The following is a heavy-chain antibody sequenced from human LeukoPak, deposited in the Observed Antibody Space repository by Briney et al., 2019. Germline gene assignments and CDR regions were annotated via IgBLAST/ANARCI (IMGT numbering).Heavy chain of an antibody. D-gene: IGHD3-10*01. Sequence: ASVKVSCKASGYTFTSYGISWVRQAPGQGLEWMGWMNPNSSNTGYAQKFQGRVTMTRNTSISTAYMELSSLRSEDTAVYYCARDGSGSYPFDYWGQGTLVTVSS. CDR3: ARDGSGSYPFDY. CDR1: GYTFTSYG. CDR2: MNPNSSNT. V-gene: IGHV1-8*02. J-gene: IGHJ4*02.